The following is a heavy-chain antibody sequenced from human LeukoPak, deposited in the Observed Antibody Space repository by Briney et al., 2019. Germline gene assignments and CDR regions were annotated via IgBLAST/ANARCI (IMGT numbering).Heavy chain of an antibody. Sequence: ASVKVSCKASGYTFTGYYMHWMRQAPGQGLEWMGWINPNSGGTNYAQKFQGRVTMTRDTSISTAYMELSRLRSDDTAVYYCARFPDYDSSGYYLYYFDYWGQGTLVTVSS. CDR2: INPNSGGT. J-gene: IGHJ4*02. D-gene: IGHD3-22*01. V-gene: IGHV1-2*02. CDR1: GYTFTGYY. CDR3: ARFPDYDSSGYYLYYFDY.